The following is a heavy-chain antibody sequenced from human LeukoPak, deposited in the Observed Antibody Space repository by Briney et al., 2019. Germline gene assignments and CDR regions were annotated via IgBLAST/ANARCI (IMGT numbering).Heavy chain of an antibody. D-gene: IGHD4-23*01. CDR1: GFTFSSYA. CDR2: IGAGGTFT. J-gene: IGHJ4*02. Sequence: PGGSLRLSCTASGFTFSSYAMNWVRQAPGKGLDWVSGIGAGGTFTYYADSVKGRFTIFRDNSRNTLYLHMNSLRAEDTAIYYCAKGQYGGHSLIEYWGQGTLVTVSS. V-gene: IGHV3-23*01. CDR3: AKGQYGGHSLIEY.